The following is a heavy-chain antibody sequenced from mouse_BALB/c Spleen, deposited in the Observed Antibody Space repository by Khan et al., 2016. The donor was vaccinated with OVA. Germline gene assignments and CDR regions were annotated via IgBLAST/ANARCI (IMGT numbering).Heavy chain of an antibody. J-gene: IGHJ3*01. V-gene: IGHV1-81*01. Sequence: QVRLQQSGPELVKPGASVKMSCKASGYTFTDYVISWVNQRTGQGLEWIGEIYPGSGRTYYNERFKDKATLNADKSSNTAYMQLSSLTSEDSAVYFCARSYDGAWFAYWGQGTLVTVSA. CDR2: IYPGSGRT. D-gene: IGHD1-1*01. CDR1: GYTFTDYV. CDR3: ARSYDGAWFAY.